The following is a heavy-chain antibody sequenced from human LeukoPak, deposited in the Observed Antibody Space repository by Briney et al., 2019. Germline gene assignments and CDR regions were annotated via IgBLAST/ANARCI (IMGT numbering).Heavy chain of an antibody. CDR3: AREPATTQRIDY. D-gene: IGHD1-26*01. CDR2: INPSGGST. V-gene: IGHV1-46*01. J-gene: IGHJ4*02. Sequence: ASVKVSCKASGYTFASYYMHWVRQAPGQGLEWMGIINPSGGSTSYAQKFQGRVTMTRDTSTSTVYMELSSLRSEDPAMYYCAREPATTQRIDYWGQGTLVTVSS. CDR1: GYTFASYY.